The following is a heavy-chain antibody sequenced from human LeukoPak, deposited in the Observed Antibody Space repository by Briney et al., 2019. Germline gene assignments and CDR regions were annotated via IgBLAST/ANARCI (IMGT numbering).Heavy chain of an antibody. J-gene: IGHJ4*02. CDR1: GGSISSSSYY. CDR2: IYYSGST. V-gene: IGHV4-39*01. Sequence: SETLSLTCTASGGSISSSSYYWGWIRQPPGKGLEWIGSIYYSGSTYYNPSLKSRVTISVDTSKNQFSLKLSSVTAADTAVYYCATQETTTDYWGQGTLVTVSS. CDR3: ATQETTTDY. D-gene: IGHD4-17*01.